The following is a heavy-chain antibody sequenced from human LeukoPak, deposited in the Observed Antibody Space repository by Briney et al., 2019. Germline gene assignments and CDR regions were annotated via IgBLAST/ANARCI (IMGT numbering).Heavy chain of an antibody. J-gene: IGHJ4*02. CDR1: GLTFSSYA. D-gene: IGHD3-22*01. V-gene: IGHV3-30*04. Sequence: SGGSLRLSCAASGLTFSSYAMHWVRQAPGKGLEWVAVISYDGSNKYYADSVKGRFTISRDNSKNTLYLQMNSLRAEDTAVYYCARDYYDSSGYLDWGQGTLVTVSS. CDR3: ARDYYDSSGYLD. CDR2: ISYDGSNK.